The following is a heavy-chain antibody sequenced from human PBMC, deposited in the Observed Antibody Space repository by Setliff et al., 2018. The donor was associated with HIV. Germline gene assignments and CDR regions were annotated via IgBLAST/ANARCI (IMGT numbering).Heavy chain of an antibody. CDR1: GFTFNNYV. J-gene: IGHJ3*01. V-gene: IGHV1-3*03. CDR3: SRFSTRDTFDV. D-gene: IGHD2-2*01. Sequence: ASVKVSCKASGFTFNNYVIHWVRQAPGQRLEGMGWINIYNGYIKYSEEFQARVTMARDTFANTAYMELSGLRSEDTAVYYCSRFSTRDTFDVWGQGTTVTVSS. CDR2: INIYNGYI.